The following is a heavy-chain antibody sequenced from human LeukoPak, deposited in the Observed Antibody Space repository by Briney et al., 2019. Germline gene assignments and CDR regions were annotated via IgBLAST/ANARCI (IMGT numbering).Heavy chain of an antibody. CDR2: ISAYNGNT. D-gene: IGHD6-19*01. CDR1: GYTFTSYG. CDR3: ARDTGIAVAYSFDP. Sequence: ASVTVSCTASGYTFTSYGIGVLRQAPAQGQEWMGWISAYNGNTNYAQKLHGTVTITTDTSPRTGYMESRSLRSDVTAVCYCARDTGIAVAYSFDPWGHRTLVTASS. J-gene: IGHJ5*02. V-gene: IGHV1-18*01.